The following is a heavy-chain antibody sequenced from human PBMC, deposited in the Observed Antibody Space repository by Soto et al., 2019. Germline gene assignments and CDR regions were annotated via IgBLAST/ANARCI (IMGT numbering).Heavy chain of an antibody. CDR1: GGSISSGGYY. J-gene: IGHJ4*02. CDR2: IYYSGST. D-gene: IGHD1-26*01. V-gene: IGHV4-31*03. Sequence: SETLSLTCTVSGGSISSGGYYWSWIRQHPGKGLEWIGYIYYSGSTYYNPSLKSRVTISVDTSKNQFSLKLSSVTAADTSVYYCARAPGIVGATSFFGFDYWGQGTLVTVS. CDR3: ARAPGIVGATSFFGFDY.